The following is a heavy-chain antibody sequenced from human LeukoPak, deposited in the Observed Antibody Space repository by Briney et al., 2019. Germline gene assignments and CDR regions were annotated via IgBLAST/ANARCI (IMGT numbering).Heavy chain of an antibody. CDR2: ISFYGTDA. D-gene: IGHD3-10*01. CDR1: GFTFSSYN. Sequence: GGSLRLSCAASGFTFSSYNMNWVRQAPGKGLEWVAVISFYGTDAFYAHSVKGRLTISRDNSKNTLYLQMNSLRPDDTAVYYCARNALWFGELVEYYYMDVWGKGTTVTISS. J-gene: IGHJ6*03. CDR3: ARNALWFGELVEYYYMDV. V-gene: IGHV3-30*03.